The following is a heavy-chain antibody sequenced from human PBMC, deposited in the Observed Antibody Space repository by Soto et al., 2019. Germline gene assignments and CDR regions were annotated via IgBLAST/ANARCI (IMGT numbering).Heavy chain of an antibody. V-gene: IGHV1-69*04. CDR3: SLVHLVVVAATPSESFWFDP. CDR2: IIPILGIA. J-gene: IGHJ5*02. Sequence: GASVKVSCKASGYTFTSYDISWVRQAPGQGLEWMGRIIPILGIANYAQKFQGRVTITADKSTSTAYMELSSLRSEDTAVYYFSLVHLVVVAATPSESFWFDPWGQGTLVTVSS. CDR1: GYTFTSYD. D-gene: IGHD2-15*01.